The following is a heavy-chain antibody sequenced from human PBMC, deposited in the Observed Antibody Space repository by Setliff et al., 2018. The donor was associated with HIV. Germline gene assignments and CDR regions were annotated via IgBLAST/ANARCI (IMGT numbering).Heavy chain of an antibody. J-gene: IGHJ4*02. V-gene: IGHV4-31*03. CDR3: ARLQKLDDIYYLDD. Sequence: PSETLSLTCTVSGVSVSSGGYYWSWIRQHPGKGLEWIGYISYRGTTYYNPSFKSRVTMSMDTSKNQVSLKLTSVTAADTAVHFCARLQKLDDIYYLDDWGQGSLVTVSS. D-gene: IGHD4-4*01. CDR1: GVSVSSGGYY. CDR2: ISYRGTT.